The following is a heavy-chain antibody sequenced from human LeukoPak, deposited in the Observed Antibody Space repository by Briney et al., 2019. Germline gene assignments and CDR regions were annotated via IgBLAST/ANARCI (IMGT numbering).Heavy chain of an antibody. CDR1: GFTFSSYS. CDR3: AKAFREYGSSTYSSFDI. D-gene: IGHD6-13*01. Sequence: GGSLRLSCAASGFTFSSYSMNWVRQAPGKGLQWVSTITGTTHYAGSVRGRFTISRDNSKNILYLQMNSLSTEDTAIYYCAKAFREYGSSTYSSFDIWGQGTMVTVSS. J-gene: IGHJ3*02. V-gene: IGHV3-23*01. CDR2: ITGTT.